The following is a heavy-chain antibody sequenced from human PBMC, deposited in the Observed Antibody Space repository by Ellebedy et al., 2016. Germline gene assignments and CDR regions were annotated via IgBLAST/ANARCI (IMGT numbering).Heavy chain of an antibody. CDR2: ISWSSGSI. J-gene: IGHJ4*02. CDR3: ARRTTFWSGFFDF. V-gene: IGHV3-9*01. D-gene: IGHD3-3*01. Sequence: SLKISXAGSGFTFDAYAMHWVRQAPGKGLEWVAGISWSSGSIDYADSVKGRFTISRDNAKNSLYLQMNSLRADDTALYYCARRTTFWSGFFDFWGQGNLVTVSS. CDR1: GFTFDAYA.